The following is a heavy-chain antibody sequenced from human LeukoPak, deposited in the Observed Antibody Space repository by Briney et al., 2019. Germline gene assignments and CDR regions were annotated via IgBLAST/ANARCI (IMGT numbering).Heavy chain of an antibody. V-gene: IGHV3-9*01. CDR3: AKDLRRIREWSDSG. J-gene: IGHJ4*02. D-gene: IGHD3-3*01. Sequence: PCRSLRLSCAASGFTFDDYSMHWVRQAPGKGLEWVSGISWNSGSIGYADSVKGRFTISRDNAKDSLYLQMNSLRAEDTALYYCAKDLRRIREWSDSGWGQGTLVTVSS. CDR2: ISWNSGSI. CDR1: GFTFDDYS.